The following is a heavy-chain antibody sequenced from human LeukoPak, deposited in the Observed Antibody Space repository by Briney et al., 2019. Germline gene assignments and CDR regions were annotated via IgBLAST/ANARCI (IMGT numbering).Heavy chain of an antibody. CDR1: GYTFTSQY. Sequence: ASVKVSCKASGYTFTSQYVHWVRQAPGRGLEWMGIINPSGGSTRYAQKFQGRVTVTRDTSTSTVYVELKRLRSEDTAVYYCASWFGENDALDIWGQGTMVTVSS. CDR3: ASWFGENDALDI. V-gene: IGHV1-46*01. D-gene: IGHD3-10*01. CDR2: INPSGGST. J-gene: IGHJ3*02.